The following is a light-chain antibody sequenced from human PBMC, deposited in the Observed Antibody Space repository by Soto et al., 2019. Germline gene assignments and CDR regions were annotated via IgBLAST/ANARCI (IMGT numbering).Light chain of an antibody. V-gene: IGLV2-23*02. CDR2: EVN. CDR3: CSYAGSGSWV. Sequence: QSVLTQPASVSGSPGQSITISCTGSSGDVGHYDLVSWYQHIPNKAPKLLIFEVNRRPSGVSDRFSGSKSGYTASLTISGLQTEDEADFFCCSYAGSGSWVFGGGTNSPS. CDR1: SGDVGHYDL. J-gene: IGLJ2*01.